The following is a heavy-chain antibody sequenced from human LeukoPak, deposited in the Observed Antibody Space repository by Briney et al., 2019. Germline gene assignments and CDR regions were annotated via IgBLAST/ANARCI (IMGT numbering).Heavy chain of an antibody. Sequence: ESGPTLVNPTQTLTLTCPFSGFSLSTSGVGVGWIRQPPGKALQWLALIYWHDDKRYSPSLKSRLTITKDTSKDQVVLTMTNMDPVDTATYYCAHSNSVIYCGGDCYGGFFDYWGQGTLVTVSS. D-gene: IGHD2-21*02. J-gene: IGHJ4*02. CDR2: IYWHDDK. CDR1: GFSLSTSGVG. V-gene: IGHV2-5*01. CDR3: AHSNSVIYCGGDCYGGFFDY.